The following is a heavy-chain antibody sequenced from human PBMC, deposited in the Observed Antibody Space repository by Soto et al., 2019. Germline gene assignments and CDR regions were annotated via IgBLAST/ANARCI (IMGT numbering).Heavy chain of an antibody. CDR1: GGSIISSSYY. V-gene: IGHV4-39*01. CDR3: AGSFDCSSTSCYTHDYYYYGMDV. Sequence: SETLSLTCTVSGGSIISSSYYWFGIRQPPGNGLELIGSIYYSGSTYYNPSLKSRVTISVDTSKNQFSLKLSSVTAADTAVYYCAGSFDCSSTSCYTHDYYYYGMDVWGQGTTVTVSS. J-gene: IGHJ6*02. CDR2: IYYSGST. D-gene: IGHD2-2*02.